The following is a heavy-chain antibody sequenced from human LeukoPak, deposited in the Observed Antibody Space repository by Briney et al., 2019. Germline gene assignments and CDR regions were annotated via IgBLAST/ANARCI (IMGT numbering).Heavy chain of an antibody. D-gene: IGHD3-22*01. CDR3: ASTYYYDSMGAFDI. Sequence: GASVKVSCKASGYAFTSYYMHWVRQAPGQGLEWMGIISPSGGSTSYAQKFQGRVTMTRDMSTSTVYMELSSLRSEDTAVYYCASTYYYDSMGAFDIRGQGTMVTVSS. J-gene: IGHJ3*02. CDR2: ISPSGGST. CDR1: GYAFTSYY. V-gene: IGHV1-46*01.